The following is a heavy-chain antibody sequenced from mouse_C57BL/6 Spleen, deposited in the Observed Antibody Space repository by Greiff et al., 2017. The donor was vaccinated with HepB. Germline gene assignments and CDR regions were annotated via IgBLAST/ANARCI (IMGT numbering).Heavy chain of an antibody. CDR3: ARDYYYGRDY. J-gene: IGHJ2*01. Sequence: QVQLKQSGAELVKPGASVKVSCKASGYTFTSYWMHWVKQRPGQGLEWIGMIHPNSGSTNYNEKFKSKATLTVDKSSSTAYMQLSSLTSEDSAVYYCARDYYYGRDYWGQGTTLTVSS. D-gene: IGHD1-1*01. V-gene: IGHV1-64*01. CDR1: GYTFTSYW. CDR2: IHPNSGST.